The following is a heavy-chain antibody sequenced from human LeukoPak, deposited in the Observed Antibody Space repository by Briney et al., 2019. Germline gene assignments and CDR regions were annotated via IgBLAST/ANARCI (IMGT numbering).Heavy chain of an antibody. CDR3: ASPRRSSGFDY. Sequence: SETLSLTCTVSGGSISSSTYYWAWIRHPPGKGLEWIGSIYFTGNTYYNPSLKSRVTISVDTSENQFSLRLTSVTAADTAVYYCASPRRSSGFDYWGQGTLVTVSS. D-gene: IGHD6-19*01. V-gene: IGHV4-39*01. J-gene: IGHJ4*02. CDR2: IYFTGNT. CDR1: GGSISSSTYY.